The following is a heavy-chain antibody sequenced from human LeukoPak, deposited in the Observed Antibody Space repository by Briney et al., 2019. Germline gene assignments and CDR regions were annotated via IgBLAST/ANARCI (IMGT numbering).Heavy chain of an antibody. D-gene: IGHD6-13*01. CDR1: GFTFSSYW. CDR3: ARLYSSSWFDAFDI. CDR2: IKQDGSEK. J-gene: IGHJ3*02. V-gene: IGHV3-7*01. Sequence: GGSLRLSCAASGFTFSSYWMSWVRQAPGKGLEWVANIKQDGSEKYYVDSVKGRFTISRDNAKNSLYLQMNSLRAEDTAVYYCARLYSSSWFDAFDIWGQGTMVTVSS.